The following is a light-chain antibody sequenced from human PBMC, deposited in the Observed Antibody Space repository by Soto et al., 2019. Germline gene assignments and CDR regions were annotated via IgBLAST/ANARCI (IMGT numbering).Light chain of an antibody. CDR2: LGS. Sequence: DIVMTQSPLSLPVTPGEPASISCRSSQSLLLSNGYNYLDWYLQKPGQSPQLLIYLGSNRASGVPDRFSASGSGTDFTLKISTVEAEDVGVYYCIQALQTPATFGQGTKVEIK. CDR3: IQALQTPAT. J-gene: IGKJ1*01. CDR1: QSLLLSNGYNY. V-gene: IGKV2-28*01.